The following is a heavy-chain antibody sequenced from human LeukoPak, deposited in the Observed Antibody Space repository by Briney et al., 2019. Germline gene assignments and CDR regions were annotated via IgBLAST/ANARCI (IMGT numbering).Heavy chain of an antibody. J-gene: IGHJ4*02. CDR1: GFTVSSNY. V-gene: IGHV3-66*02. Sequence: GGSLRLTCAASGFTVSSNYMSWVRQPPGKGLEWVSVIYSGGSTYYADSVKGRFTISRDNSKNTLYLQMNSLRAEDTAVYYCARSGPYGDYHHFDYWGQGTLVTVSS. CDR2: IYSGGST. D-gene: IGHD4-17*01. CDR3: ARSGPYGDYHHFDY.